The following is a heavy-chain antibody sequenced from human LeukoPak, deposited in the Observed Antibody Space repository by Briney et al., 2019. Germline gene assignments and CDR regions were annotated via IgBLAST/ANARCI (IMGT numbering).Heavy chain of an antibody. CDR3: ARGGRGDCSSWSQLDY. V-gene: IGHV1-3*03. Sequence: ASVKVSCKASGYTFTSYDINWVRQAPGQRLEWMGWINAGNGNTKYSQEFQGRVTVTRDTSASTAYMELSSLRSEAIAVYYCARGGRGDCSSWSQLDYWGQGTLVTVSS. CDR2: INAGNGNT. CDR1: GYTFTSYD. D-gene: IGHD6-13*01. J-gene: IGHJ4*02.